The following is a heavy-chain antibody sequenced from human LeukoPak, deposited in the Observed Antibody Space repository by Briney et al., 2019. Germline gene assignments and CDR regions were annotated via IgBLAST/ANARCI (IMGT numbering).Heavy chain of an antibody. Sequence: SKTLSLTCAVYGGSFSGYYWSWIRQPPGKGLEWIGEINHSGSTNYNPSLKSRVTISVDTSKNQFSLKLSSVTAADTAVYYCARTPTYYYDSSGYYPFDYWGQGTLVTVSS. CDR1: GGSFSGYY. J-gene: IGHJ4*02. CDR3: ARTPTYYYDSSGYYPFDY. D-gene: IGHD3-22*01. CDR2: INHSGST. V-gene: IGHV4-34*01.